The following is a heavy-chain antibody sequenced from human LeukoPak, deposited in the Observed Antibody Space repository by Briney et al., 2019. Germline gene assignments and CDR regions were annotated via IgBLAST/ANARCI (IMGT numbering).Heavy chain of an antibody. CDR1: GGTFSSYA. D-gene: IGHD5-12*01. V-gene: IGHV1-69*04. CDR3: ALSRRLSGYEVDY. CDR2: IIPILGIA. J-gene: IGHJ4*02. Sequence: SVKVSCKASGGTFSSYAISWVRQAPGQGLEWMGRIIPILGIANYAQKFQGRATITADKSTSTAYMELSSLRSEDTAVYYCALSRRLSGYEVDYWGQGTLVTVSS.